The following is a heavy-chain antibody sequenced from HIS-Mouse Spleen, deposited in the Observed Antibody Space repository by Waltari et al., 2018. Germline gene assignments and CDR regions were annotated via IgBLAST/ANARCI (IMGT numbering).Heavy chain of an antibody. CDR3: AREIPYSSSWYDWYFDL. J-gene: IGHJ2*01. D-gene: IGHD6-13*01. CDR2: IYYSGGT. Sequence: QLQLQESGPGLVKPSETLSLTCTVSGGSISSSSYYWGWIRQPPGKGVEWIGSIYYSGGTYYSPSLKSRVTISVGTSKSQFALKLSSVTAADTAVYYCAREIPYSSSWYDWYFDLWGRGTLVTVSS. V-gene: IGHV4-39*07. CDR1: GGSISSSSYY.